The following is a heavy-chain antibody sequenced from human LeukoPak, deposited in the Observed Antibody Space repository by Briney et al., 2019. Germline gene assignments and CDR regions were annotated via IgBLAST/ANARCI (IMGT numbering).Heavy chain of an antibody. CDR1: GFTFSDYY. J-gene: IGHJ4*02. CDR2: ISRSGSTT. Sequence: GGSLRLSCAASGFTFSDYYMNWIRQAPGKGLEWVSYISRSGSTTEYADSVKGRFTISRNNAKNSLYLQMNSLRAEDTAVYYCARDQTTVTTDYWGQGTLVTVSS. D-gene: IGHD4-17*01. CDR3: ARDQTTVTTDY. V-gene: IGHV3-11*04.